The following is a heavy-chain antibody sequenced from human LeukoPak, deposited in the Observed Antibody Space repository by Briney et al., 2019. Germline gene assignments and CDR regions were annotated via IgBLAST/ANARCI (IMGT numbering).Heavy chain of an antibody. CDR2: IIPIFGTA. CDR1: GGTFSSYA. Sequence: ASVKVSCKAPGGTFSSYAISWVRQAPGQGLEWMGGIIPIFGTANYAQKFQGRVTITADESTSTAYMELSSLRSEDTAVYYCASFAGDILMVYPDSIAVAGSGYGMDVWGQGTTVTVSS. CDR3: ASFAGDILMVYPDSIAVAGSGYGMDV. D-gene: IGHD6-19*01. V-gene: IGHV1-69*13. J-gene: IGHJ6*02.